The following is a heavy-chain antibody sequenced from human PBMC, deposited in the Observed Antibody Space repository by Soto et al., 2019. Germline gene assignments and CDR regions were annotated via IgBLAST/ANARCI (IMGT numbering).Heavy chain of an antibody. CDR1: GYTFTNFG. V-gene: IGHV1-18*01. Sequence: QVQLVQSGAEVKKPGASVKVSCKASGYTFTNFGISWVRQAPGQGLEWMGWISANNGNTNYAQNFQGRVTTTTDTSTSTAYMALRRLRSDDTALYYSSTGGTPIDSWGQGTLVTVSS. CDR2: ISANNGNT. CDR3: STGGTPIDS. J-gene: IGHJ4*02. D-gene: IGHD2-15*01.